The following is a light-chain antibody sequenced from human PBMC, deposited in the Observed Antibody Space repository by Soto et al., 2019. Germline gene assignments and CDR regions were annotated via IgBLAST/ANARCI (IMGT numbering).Light chain of an antibody. CDR2: GAS. J-gene: IGKJ4*01. V-gene: IGKV3-20*01. CDR1: QSVSSSY. Sequence: EIVLTQSPGTLSLSPGERATLSCRASQSVSSSYLAWYQQKPGQAPRLLIYGASSRATGIPDRFSGSGSGTDFTLTISRLEPEDFEVYSCQQYGSSPLNFGGGTKVDI. CDR3: QQYGSSPLN.